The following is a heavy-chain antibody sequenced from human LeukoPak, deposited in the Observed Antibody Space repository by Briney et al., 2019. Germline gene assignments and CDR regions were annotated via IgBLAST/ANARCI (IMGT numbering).Heavy chain of an antibody. CDR3: ARSLLAVAGPMGPSY. J-gene: IGHJ4*02. CDR1: GGTFSSYA. Sequence: SVKVSCKASGGTFSSYAISWVRQAPGQGLEWMGGIIPIFGTANYAQKFQGRVTITADESTSTAYMELSSLRSEDTAVHYCARSLLAVAGPMGPSYWGQGTLVTVSS. V-gene: IGHV1-69*13. D-gene: IGHD6-19*01. CDR2: IIPIFGTA.